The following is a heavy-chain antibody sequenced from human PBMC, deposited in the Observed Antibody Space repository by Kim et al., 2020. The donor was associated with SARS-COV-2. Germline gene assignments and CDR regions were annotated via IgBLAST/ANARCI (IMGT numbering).Heavy chain of an antibody. CDR1: GFTFSSAW. D-gene: IGHD5-12*01. Sequence: GGSLRLSCAASGFTFSSAWMTWFRQAPGKWLEWVANIKRDGGTENYVDSVKGLFTISRDNAKSSVFLQMYNLRAEVTAVFYCARDIDESGYDRTDYWGQGTVVTVSS. CDR3: ARDIDESGYDRTDY. CDR2: IKRDGGTE. V-gene: IGHV3-7*01. J-gene: IGHJ4*02.